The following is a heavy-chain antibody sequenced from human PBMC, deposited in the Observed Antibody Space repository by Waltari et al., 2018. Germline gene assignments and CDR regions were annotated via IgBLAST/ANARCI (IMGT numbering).Heavy chain of an antibody. CDR1: GFTFSSYA. D-gene: IGHD5-12*01. CDR2: ISGSGGRT. J-gene: IGHJ6*02. V-gene: IGHV3-23*01. CDR3: AKEDVEMATIYYYYYGMDV. Sequence: EVQLLESGGGLVQPGGSLRLSCAASGFTFSSYAMSWVRTAPGKGQEWVSAISGSGGRTDYADSVKGRFTISRDNSKNTLYLQMNSLRAEDTAVYYCAKEDVEMATIYYYYYGMDVWGQGTTVTVSS.